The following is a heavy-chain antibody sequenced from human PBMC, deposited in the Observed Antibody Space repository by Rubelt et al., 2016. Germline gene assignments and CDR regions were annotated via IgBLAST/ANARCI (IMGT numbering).Heavy chain of an antibody. V-gene: IGHV3-23*01. CDR2: LSGSGGDT. D-gene: IGHD6-13*01. J-gene: IGHJ4*02. Sequence: NYAMNWVRQAPGKGLEWVSALSGSGGDTFHADSVKGRFTISRDNSKNTLYLQMNSLRAEDTAVYYCARRLRGSSWGIVDYWGQGTLVTVSS. CDR3: ARRLRGSSWGIVDY. CDR1: NYA.